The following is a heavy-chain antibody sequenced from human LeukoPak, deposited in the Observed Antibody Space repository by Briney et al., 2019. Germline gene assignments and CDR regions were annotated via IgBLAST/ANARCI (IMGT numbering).Heavy chain of an antibody. D-gene: IGHD1-14*01. CDR3: SKTAKTEYADY. V-gene: IGHV3-23*01. CDR2: ISGNGGST. J-gene: IGHJ4*02. Sequence: GGSLRLSCAASGFTFSSYAMNWVRQAPGKGLEWVASISGNGGSTYYADSVKGRFTISRDNSRNAVFLQMISPRDDDTAIYYCSKTAKTEYADYWGQGTLVAVSS. CDR1: GFTFSSYA.